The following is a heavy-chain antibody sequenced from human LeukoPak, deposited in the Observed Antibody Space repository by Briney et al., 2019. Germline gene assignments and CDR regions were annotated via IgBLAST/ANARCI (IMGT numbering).Heavy chain of an antibody. Sequence: PSETLSLTCTVSGGSISSYYWSWIRQPAGKGLEWIGRIYSSGSTNYNPSLKSRVSMSVDTSKNQFSLKVGSVTASDTAVYYCAREPGHGYAPVWGQGILVTVSS. V-gene: IGHV4-4*07. CDR2: IYSSGST. D-gene: IGHD2-2*01. CDR3: AREPGHGYAPV. J-gene: IGHJ4*02. CDR1: GGSISSYY.